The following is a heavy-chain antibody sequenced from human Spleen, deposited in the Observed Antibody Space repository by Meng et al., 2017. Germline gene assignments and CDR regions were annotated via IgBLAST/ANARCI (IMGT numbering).Heavy chain of an antibody. Sequence: GGSLRLSCAASGFNFGDYQMHWVRQSPGKGLEWISRIVSDGGITTYADSVKCRFTISRDNAKNTLYLQMNSLGAEDTAVYYCARDLGWVLFDYWGQGALVTVSS. D-gene: IGHD3-3*01. CDR1: GFNFGDYQ. V-gene: IGHV3-74*01. CDR2: IVSDGGIT. CDR3: ARDLGWVLFDY. J-gene: IGHJ4*02.